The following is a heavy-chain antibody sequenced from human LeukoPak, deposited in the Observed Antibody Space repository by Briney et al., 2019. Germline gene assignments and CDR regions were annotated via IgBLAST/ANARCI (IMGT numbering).Heavy chain of an antibody. Sequence: PGGSLRLSCAASGFTFSSYSMNWVRQAPGKGLEWLTFIQYDGNNKYYSDSVKGRFTISRDNSKNTLFLQMNSLRAEDTAVYYCAKDKSVVRELDYWGQGTLVTVSS. V-gene: IGHV3-30*02. J-gene: IGHJ4*02. D-gene: IGHD3-10*01. CDR2: IQYDGNNK. CDR1: GFTFSSYS. CDR3: AKDKSVVRELDY.